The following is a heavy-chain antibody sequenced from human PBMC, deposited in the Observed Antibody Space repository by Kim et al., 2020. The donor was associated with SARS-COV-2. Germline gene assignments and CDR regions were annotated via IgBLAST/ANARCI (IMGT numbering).Heavy chain of an antibody. V-gene: IGHV4-31*03. CDR3: ARGGWPTTIVVVPAAPYDAFDI. CDR2: IYYSGST. Sequence: SETLSLTCTVSGGSISSGGYYWSWIRQHPGKGLEWIGYIYYSGSTYYNPSLKSRVTISVDTSKNQFSLKLSSVTAADTAVYYCARGGWPTTIVVVPAAPYDAFDIWGQGTMVTVSS. J-gene: IGHJ3*02. D-gene: IGHD2-2*01. CDR1: GGSISSGGYY.